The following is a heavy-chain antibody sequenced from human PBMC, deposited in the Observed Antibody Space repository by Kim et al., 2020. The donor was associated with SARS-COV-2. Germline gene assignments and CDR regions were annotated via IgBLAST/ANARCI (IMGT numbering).Heavy chain of an antibody. Sequence: SETLSLTCTVSGGSISSYYWSWIRQPPGKGLEWIGYIYYSGSTNYNPSLKSRVTISVDTSKNQFSLKLSSVTAADTVVYYCARHQVTPFFGVVTFADYWG. V-gene: IGHV4-59*08. CDR2: IYYSGST. J-gene: IGHJ4*01. CDR3: ARHQVTPFFGVVTFADY. D-gene: IGHD3-3*01. CDR1: GGSISSYY.